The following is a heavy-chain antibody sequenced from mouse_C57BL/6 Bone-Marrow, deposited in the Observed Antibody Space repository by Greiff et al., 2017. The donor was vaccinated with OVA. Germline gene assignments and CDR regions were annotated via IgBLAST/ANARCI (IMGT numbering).Heavy chain of an antibody. J-gene: IGHJ2*01. D-gene: IGHD2-10*02. Sequence: VKLMESGPELVKPGASVKLSCKASGYTFTSYDINWVKQRPGQGLEWIGWIYPRDGSTKYNEKFKGKATLTVDTSSSTAYMELYSLTSEDSSVYFGAREKTTLYANSFAYWGQGTTLTVSS. V-gene: IGHV1-85*01. CDR3: AREKTTLYANSFAY. CDR2: IYPRDGST. CDR1: GYTFTSYD.